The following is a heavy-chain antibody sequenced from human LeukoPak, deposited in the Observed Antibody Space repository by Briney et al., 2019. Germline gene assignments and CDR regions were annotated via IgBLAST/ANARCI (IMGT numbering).Heavy chain of an antibody. CDR3: ARGSGIVAAATFDY. D-gene: IGHD6-13*01. Sequence: SSETLFLTCTVSGGSISSYYWSWIRQPPGKGLEWIGYIYYSGSTNYNPSLKSRVTISVDTSKNQFSLKLSSVTAADTAVYYCARGSGIVAAATFDYWGQGTLVTVSS. V-gene: IGHV4-59*01. J-gene: IGHJ4*02. CDR1: GGSISSYY. CDR2: IYYSGST.